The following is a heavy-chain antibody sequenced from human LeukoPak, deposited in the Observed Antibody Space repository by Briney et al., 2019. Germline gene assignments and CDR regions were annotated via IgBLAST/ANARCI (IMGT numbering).Heavy chain of an antibody. CDR3: ARVGYDILTGYAGYYGMDV. V-gene: IGHV3-23*01. Sequence: GSLRLSCAASGFTFSSYAMSWVRQAPGKGLEWVSAIIGSGGSTYYADSVKGRFTISRDNSKNTLYLQMNSLRAEDTAVYYCARVGYDILTGYAGYYGMDVWGQGTTVTVSS. CDR1: GFTFSSYA. D-gene: IGHD3-9*01. CDR2: IIGSGGST. J-gene: IGHJ6*02.